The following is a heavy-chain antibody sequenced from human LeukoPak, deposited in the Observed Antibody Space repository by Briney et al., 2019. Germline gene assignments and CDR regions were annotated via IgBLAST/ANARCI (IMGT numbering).Heavy chain of an antibody. V-gene: IGHV3-49*04. J-gene: IGHJ6*02. Sequence: GGSLRLSCTASGFTFGDYAMSWVGQAPGKGLEWVGFIRSKAYGGTTEYAAPVKGRFTISRDDSKSIAYLQMNSLKTEDTAVYYCTRDSSEHDYGDYVPKPVRSGYYYYGMDVWGQGTTVTVSS. CDR2: IRSKAYGGTT. CDR1: GFTFGDYA. CDR3: TRDSSEHDYGDYVPKPVRSGYYYYGMDV. D-gene: IGHD4-17*01.